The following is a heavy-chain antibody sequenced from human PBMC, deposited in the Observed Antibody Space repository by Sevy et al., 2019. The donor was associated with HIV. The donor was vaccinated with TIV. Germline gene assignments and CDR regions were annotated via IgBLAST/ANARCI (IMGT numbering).Heavy chain of an antibody. V-gene: IGHV3-33*01. CDR3: AREGSYQSYGMDV. D-gene: IGHD1-26*01. Sequence: GGSLRLSCAASGFTFSNYGIHWVRQPPGKGLEWVAVIWSDGNKKYYADSVKGRFTISRDNSKNTLFLQMNSLRAEDTAVYYCAREGSYQSYGMDVWGQGTTVTVSS. CDR1: GFTFSNYG. J-gene: IGHJ6*02. CDR2: IWSDGNKK.